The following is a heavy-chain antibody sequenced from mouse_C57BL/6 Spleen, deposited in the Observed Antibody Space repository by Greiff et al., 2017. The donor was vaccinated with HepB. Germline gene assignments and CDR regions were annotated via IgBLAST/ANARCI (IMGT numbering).Heavy chain of an antibody. CDR2: IYPGDGDT. CDR3: ARGWDYDPSLDY. D-gene: IGHD2-4*01. CDR1: GYAFSSSW. V-gene: IGHV1-82*01. Sequence: VQLQQSGPELVKPGASVKISCKASGYAFSSSWMNWVKQRPGKGLEWIGRIYPGDGDTNYNGKFKGKATLTADKSSSTACMQLSSLTSEDSAVYFCARGWDYDPSLDYWGQGTTLTVSS. J-gene: IGHJ2*01.